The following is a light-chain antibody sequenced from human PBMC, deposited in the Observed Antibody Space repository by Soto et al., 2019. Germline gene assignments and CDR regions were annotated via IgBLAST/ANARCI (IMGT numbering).Light chain of an antibody. CDR1: QSLLHTDGYNH. CDR2: LGS. CDR3: MQALQALLT. J-gene: IGKJ4*01. Sequence: IVMTQSPLSLPVTPGEPASISCRSSQSLLHTDGYNHLDWFLQRPGQSPQLLVYLGSSRASGVPDRFSGSGSGTDFTLKISRVEAEDFGVYCMQALQALLTFGGGTKVDIK. V-gene: IGKV2-28*01.